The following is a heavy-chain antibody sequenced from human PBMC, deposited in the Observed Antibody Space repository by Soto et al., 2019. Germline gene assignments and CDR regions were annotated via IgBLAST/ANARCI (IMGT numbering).Heavy chain of an antibody. J-gene: IGHJ6*02. D-gene: IGHD3-3*01. V-gene: IGHV4-34*01. Sequence: SETLSLTCAVYGGSFSGYYWSWIRQPPGKGLEWIGEINHSGSTNYNPSLKSRVTISVDTSKNQFSLKLSSVTAADTAVYYCAKAAYYDFWSGYYTRSDYYYYGMDVWGQGTTVTVSS. CDR1: GGSFSGYY. CDR2: INHSGST. CDR3: AKAAYYDFWSGYYTRSDYYYYGMDV.